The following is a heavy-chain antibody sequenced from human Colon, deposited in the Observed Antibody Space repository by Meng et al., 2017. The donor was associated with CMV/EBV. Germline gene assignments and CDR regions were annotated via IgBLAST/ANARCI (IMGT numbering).Heavy chain of an antibody. J-gene: IGHJ6*02. Sequence: SLKFSCAASGFTFNDYAMHWVRQAPGKGLEWVSGITWNSANIDYADSVKGRFTISRDNAKISLYLQMNSLRDEDTAVYYCAKDFVPAAIRSGGMDVWGQGTTVTVSS. CDR1: GFTFNDYA. CDR3: AKDFVPAAIRSGGMDV. D-gene: IGHD2-2*02. CDR2: ITWNSANI. V-gene: IGHV3-9*01.